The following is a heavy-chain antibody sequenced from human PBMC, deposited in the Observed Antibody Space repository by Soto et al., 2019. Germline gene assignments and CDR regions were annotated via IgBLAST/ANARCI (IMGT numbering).Heavy chain of an antibody. CDR1: GGSFSGYY. CDR2: INHSGST. CDR3: ARGDYYDLMDV. D-gene: IGHD3-22*01. J-gene: IGHJ6*02. V-gene: IGHV4-34*01. Sequence: QVQLQQWGAGLLKPSETLSLTCAVYGGSFSGYYWSWIRQPPGKGLEWIGEINHSGSTNYNPSLKSRVTISADPSKNQFSLKLGSVTAADTAVYYCARGDYYDLMDVWGQGTTVTVSS.